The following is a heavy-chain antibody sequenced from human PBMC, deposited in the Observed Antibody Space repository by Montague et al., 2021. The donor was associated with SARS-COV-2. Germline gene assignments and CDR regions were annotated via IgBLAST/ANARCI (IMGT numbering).Heavy chain of an antibody. CDR2: TYYSGST. Sequence: SQTLSLTCTVSGASMRSYYWTWVRQSPGKGLEWIGYTYYSGSTSYAPSLKSRLKMTVDMSANQVSLTLMSVTAADSAVYYCARVEGVIGGITHFDYWGQGFLVSVSS. J-gene: IGHJ4*02. CDR3: ARVEGVIGGITHFDY. CDR1: GASMRSYY. V-gene: IGHV4-59*01. D-gene: IGHD3-10*01.